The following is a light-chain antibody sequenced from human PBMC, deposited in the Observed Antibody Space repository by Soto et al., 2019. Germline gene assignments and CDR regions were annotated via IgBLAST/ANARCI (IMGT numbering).Light chain of an antibody. J-gene: IGLJ2*01. Sequence: QPVLTQPPSASASLGASVTLTCTLSSGNSNYKVDWYQQRPGKGPRFVMRVGTGGIVGSKGDGIPDRFSVLGSGLNRYLTIKNIQEEDESDYHCGADHGSGSNFLVVFGGGTKLTVL. CDR3: GADHGSGSNFLVV. CDR1: SGNSNYK. CDR2: VGTGGIVG. V-gene: IGLV9-49*01.